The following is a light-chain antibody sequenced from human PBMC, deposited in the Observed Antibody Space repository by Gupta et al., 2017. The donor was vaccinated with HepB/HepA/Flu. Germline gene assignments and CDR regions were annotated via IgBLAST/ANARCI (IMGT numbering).Light chain of an antibody. Sequence: QSVLTQSPSVSGPPGQRVTISCSGSSPTVARTTVNWSQQVPAPAPNLLMYYNDRSRSGVPDRFSGSKYATSASLPNSWLQAEDGADYYCAAWDTSRNVVVFGGGTKLTVL. CDR2: YND. J-gene: IGLJ2*01. CDR3: AAWDTSRNVVV. V-gene: IGLV1-44*01. CDR1: SPTVARTT.